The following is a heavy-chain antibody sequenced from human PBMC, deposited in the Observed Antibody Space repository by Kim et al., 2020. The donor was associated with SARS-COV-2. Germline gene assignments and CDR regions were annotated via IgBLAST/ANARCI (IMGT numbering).Heavy chain of an antibody. V-gene: IGHV4-39*07. CDR3: ARDFYSSGWNTVYYYGMDV. Sequence: KSRVTISVDTSKNQFSLKLSSVTAADTAVYYCARDFYSSGWNTVYYYGMDVWGQGTTVTVSS. D-gene: IGHD6-19*01. J-gene: IGHJ6*02.